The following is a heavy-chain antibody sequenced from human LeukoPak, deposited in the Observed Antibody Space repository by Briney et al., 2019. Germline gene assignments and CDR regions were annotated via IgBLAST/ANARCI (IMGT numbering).Heavy chain of an antibody. D-gene: IGHD3-10*01. V-gene: IGHV3-30*04. CDR1: GFTFSSYA. CDR2: ISYDGSNK. CDR3: AKDYGSGSPWGV. Sequence: GGSLRLSCAASGFTFSSYAMHWVRQAPGKGLEWVAVISYDGSNKYYADSVKGRFTISRDNSKNTLYLQMNSLRAEDTAVYYCAKDYGSGSPWGVWGKGTTVTISS. J-gene: IGHJ6*04.